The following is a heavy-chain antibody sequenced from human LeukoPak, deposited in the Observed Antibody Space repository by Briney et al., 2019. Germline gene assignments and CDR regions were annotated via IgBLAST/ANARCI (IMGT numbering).Heavy chain of an antibody. CDR1: VFTFRRHG. V-gene: IGHV3-30*02. CDR2: IWYDGSNK. J-gene: IGHJ5*02. Sequence: PGGSLRLSCEASVFTFRRHGMHWVRQAPGKGLEWVAVIWYDGSNKYYADSVKGRFTISRDNSKNTLYLQMNSLRAEDTAVYYCAKLVGATDLWGQGTLVTVSS. D-gene: IGHD1-26*01. CDR3: AKLVGATDL.